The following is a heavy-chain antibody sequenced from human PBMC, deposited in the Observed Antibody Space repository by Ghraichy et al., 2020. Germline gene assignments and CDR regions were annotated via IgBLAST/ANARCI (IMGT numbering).Heavy chain of an antibody. CDR1: GFTFSDHY. J-gene: IGHJ6*03. Sequence: GGSLRLSCAASGFTFSDHYMDWVRQAPRKGLEWVGRTGKKANSYTTEYAASVKGRFTISRDDSKNSLYLQMNSLKSDDTAVYYCARLTGVAEWRSYGSYNYYYYMDGWGKGGTVTVSS. V-gene: IGHV3-72*01. D-gene: IGHD3-16*01. CDR2: TGKKANSYTT. CDR3: ARLTGVAEWRSYGSYNYYYYMDG.